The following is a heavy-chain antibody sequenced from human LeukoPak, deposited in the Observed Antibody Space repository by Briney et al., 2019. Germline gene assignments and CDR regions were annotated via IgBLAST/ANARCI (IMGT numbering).Heavy chain of an antibody. CDR2: MNPISGNT. D-gene: IGHD5-24*01. V-gene: IGHV1-8*03. J-gene: IGHJ4*02. Sequence: ASVKVSCKASGGTFSSYAISWVRQATGQGLEWMGWMNPISGNTGYAQKFQGRVTITRNTSISTAYMELSSLRSEDTAVYYCARGQSDGLDYWGQGTLVTVSS. CDR1: GGTFSSYA. CDR3: ARGQSDGLDY.